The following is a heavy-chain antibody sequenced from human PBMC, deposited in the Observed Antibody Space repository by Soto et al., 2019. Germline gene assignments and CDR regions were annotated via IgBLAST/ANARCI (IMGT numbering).Heavy chain of an antibody. CDR1: GFTFSSYW. V-gene: IGHV3-74*01. J-gene: IGHJ6*02. D-gene: IGHD3-10*01. CDR2: INSDGSST. Sequence: SGGSLRLSCAASGFTFSSYWMHWVRQAPGKGLVWVSRINSDGSSTSYADSVKGRFTISRDNAENTLYLQMNSLRAEDTAVYYCATIIRNVNDYYGMDVWGQGTTVTVSS. CDR3: ATIIRNVNDYYGMDV.